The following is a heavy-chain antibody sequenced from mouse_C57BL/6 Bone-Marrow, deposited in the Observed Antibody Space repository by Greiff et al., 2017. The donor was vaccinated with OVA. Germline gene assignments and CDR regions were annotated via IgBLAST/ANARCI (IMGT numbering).Heavy chain of an antibody. CDR3: ARDPWTTVVNWYFDV. V-gene: IGHV5-4*01. D-gene: IGHD1-1*01. CDR2: ISDGGSYT. J-gene: IGHJ1*03. CDR1: GFTFSSYA. Sequence: EVKVVESGGGLVKPGGSLKLSCAASGFTFSSYAMSWVRQTPEKRLEWVATISDGGSYTYYPDNVKGRFTISRDNAKNNLYLQMSHLKSEDTAMYYCARDPWTTVVNWYFDVWGTGTTVTVSS.